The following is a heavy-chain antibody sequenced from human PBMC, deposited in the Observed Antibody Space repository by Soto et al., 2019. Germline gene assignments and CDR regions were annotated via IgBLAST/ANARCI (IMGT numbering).Heavy chain of an antibody. CDR1: GFTFSGYG. D-gene: IGHD4-17*01. V-gene: IGHV3-48*03. CDR3: ATTVTTVDY. J-gene: IGHJ4*02. Sequence: PGGSLRLSCAASGFTFSGYGMNWVRQAPGKGLEWISYITSSGSLIYYADSLKGRFTISRDNAKNSLFLQMSSLRAEDTAVYYCATTVTTVDYWGQGTLVTGSS. CDR2: ITSSGSLI.